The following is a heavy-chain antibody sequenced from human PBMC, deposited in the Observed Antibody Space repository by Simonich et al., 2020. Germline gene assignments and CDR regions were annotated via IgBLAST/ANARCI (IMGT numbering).Heavy chain of an antibody. J-gene: IGHJ3*02. V-gene: IGHV4-39*01. D-gene: IGHD6-13*01. Sequence: QLQLQESGPGLVKPSETLSLTCTVSGGSISSSSYYWGWIRQPPGKGLEWIGSIYYSGSTYYNPSLKTRVTISVDTSKNQVSLKLSSVTAADTAGYYCARHAGFAFDIWGQGTMVTVSS. CDR2: IYYSGST. CDR1: GGSISSSSYY. CDR3: ARHAGFAFDI.